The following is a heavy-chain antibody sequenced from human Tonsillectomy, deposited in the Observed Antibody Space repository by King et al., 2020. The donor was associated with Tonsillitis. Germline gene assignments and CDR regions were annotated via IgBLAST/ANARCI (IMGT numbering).Heavy chain of an antibody. J-gene: IGHJ4*02. D-gene: IGHD3-22*01. Sequence: VQLVESGGGVVQPGRSLRLSCAASGFTFSSYDMHWVRQAPGKGLEWVAVISFDGSNKYYVDSVKGRFTIPRDNSKNTLYLQMNSLRAEDTAVYFCAKDLIDYYDSSGYLDYWGQGTLVTVSS. V-gene: IGHV3-30*18. CDR2: ISFDGSNK. CDR3: AKDLIDYYDSSGYLDY. CDR1: GFTFSSYD.